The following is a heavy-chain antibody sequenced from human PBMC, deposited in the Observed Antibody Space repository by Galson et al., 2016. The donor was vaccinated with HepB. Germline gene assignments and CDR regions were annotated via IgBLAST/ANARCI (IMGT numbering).Heavy chain of an antibody. J-gene: IGHJ4*02. V-gene: IGHV3-66*01. CDR2: IYSGGGS. D-gene: IGHD1-26*01. CDR1: GFPVGRNF. Sequence: SLRLSCAASGFPVGRNFMTWVRQAPGKGLEGVSLIYSGGGSHYADSVKGRFTISRDNSKNTVYLRMNSLRAEDTAVYYCARGGVGATTSERRQYFDYWGQGTLVTVSS. CDR3: ARGGVGATTSERRQYFDY.